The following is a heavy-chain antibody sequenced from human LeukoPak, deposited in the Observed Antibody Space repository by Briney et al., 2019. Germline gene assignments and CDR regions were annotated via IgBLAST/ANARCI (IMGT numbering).Heavy chain of an antibody. CDR3: ARGSGSYLFQH. D-gene: IGHD1-26*01. V-gene: IGHV3-21*01. CDR1: GFTVSSNY. J-gene: IGHJ1*01. Sequence: GGSLRLSCAASGFTVSSNYMSWVRQAPGKGLEWVSSISSSSSYIYYADSVKGRFTISRDNAKNSLYLQMNNLRAEDTAVYYCARGSGSYLFQHWGQGTLVAVSS. CDR2: ISSSSSYI.